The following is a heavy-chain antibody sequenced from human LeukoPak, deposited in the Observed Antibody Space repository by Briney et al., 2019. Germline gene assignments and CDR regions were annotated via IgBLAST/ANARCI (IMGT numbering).Heavy chain of an antibody. V-gene: IGHV3-33*01. D-gene: IGHD2-8*01. CDR3: ARDNGEWRLNWFDH. Sequence: GGSLRLSCAAPGFTFTTYVMHWVRQAPGKGLDWVALIWDDGNNKYYADSVKGRFTISRDNSKNTLYLQMNSLRAEDTAVYYCARDNGEWRLNWFDHWGQGTLVTVSS. J-gene: IGHJ5*02. CDR2: IWDDGNNK. CDR1: GFTFTTYV.